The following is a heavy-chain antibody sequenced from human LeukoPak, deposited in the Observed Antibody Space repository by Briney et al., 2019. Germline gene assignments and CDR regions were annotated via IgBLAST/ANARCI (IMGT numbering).Heavy chain of an antibody. V-gene: IGHV3-48*03. CDR1: GFTFSSYE. J-gene: IGHJ4*02. Sequence: PGGSLRLSCAASGFTFSSYEMNWVRQAPGKGLEWVSYISSSGSTIYYADSVKGRFTISRDNAKNSLYLQMNSLRAEDTAAYYCARDGDYEGFDYWGQGTLVTVSS. CDR3: ARDGDYEGFDY. D-gene: IGHD4-17*01. CDR2: ISSSGSTI.